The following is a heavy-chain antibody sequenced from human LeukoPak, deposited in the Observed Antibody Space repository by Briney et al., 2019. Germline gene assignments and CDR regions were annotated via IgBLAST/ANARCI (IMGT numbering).Heavy chain of an antibody. V-gene: IGHV4-38-2*01. J-gene: IGHJ4*02. D-gene: IGHD2-15*01. CDR3: ARTRYCSGATCYSPELFDS. CDR2: IYHSGNT. CDR1: GYSISNGYH. Sequence: SETLSLTCAVSGYSISNGYHWGCIRPSPGKGLEWIGVIYHSGNTYFNPSLKSRVTISIDTSMNQFSLKVTSVTAADTAVYYCARTRYCSGATCYSPELFDSWGQGTLVTVSS.